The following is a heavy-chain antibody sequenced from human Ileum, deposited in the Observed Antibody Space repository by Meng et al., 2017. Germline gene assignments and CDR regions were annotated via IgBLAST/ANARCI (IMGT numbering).Heavy chain of an antibody. CDR2: INTDGSDT. J-gene: IGHJ5*02. V-gene: IGHV3-74*01. CDR3: ARDKPHNWFDP. CDR1: GFTFSSYW. Sequence: EGQVVESGGGLVQTGGSLRLSCAASGFTFSSYWMHWVRQAPGKGLVWVARINTDGSDTRYADSVKGRFTISRDNAQNMVYLQMNSLRAEDTAVYYCARDKPHNWFDPWGQGTLVTVSS.